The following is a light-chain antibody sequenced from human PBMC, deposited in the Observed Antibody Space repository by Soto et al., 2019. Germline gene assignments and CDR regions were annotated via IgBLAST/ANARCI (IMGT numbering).Light chain of an antibody. CDR2: GAS. Sequence: IVMTQSPATLSMSPGERATLCCRASQSVSSNLAWYQQKPGQAPRLLIHGASTRATGFPARSSGSGSGTEFTLTISSLQSEDFAIYYCQQYNNWPWTFGQGTKVDIK. CDR3: QQYNNWPWT. CDR1: QSVSSN. J-gene: IGKJ1*01. V-gene: IGKV3-15*01.